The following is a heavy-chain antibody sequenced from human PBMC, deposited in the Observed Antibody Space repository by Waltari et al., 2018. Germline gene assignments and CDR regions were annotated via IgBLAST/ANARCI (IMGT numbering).Heavy chain of an antibody. CDR2: INAGNGNT. V-gene: IGHV1-3*01. J-gene: IGHJ4*02. CDR1: GYTFTSYA. Sequence: QVQLVQSGAEVKKPGASVKVSCKASGYTFTSYAMHWVRQTPGQRLEWMGWINAGNGNTKDSQKFQGRVTITRDTSASTAYMELSSLRSEDTAVYYCARGFEYSSSDGLDYWGQGTLVTVSS. CDR3: ARGFEYSSSDGLDY. D-gene: IGHD6-6*01.